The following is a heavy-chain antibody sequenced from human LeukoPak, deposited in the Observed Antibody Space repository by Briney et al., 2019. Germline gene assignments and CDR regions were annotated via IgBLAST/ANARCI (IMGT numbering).Heavy chain of an antibody. J-gene: IGHJ4*02. CDR1: GYTFTGYY. D-gene: IGHD3-3*01. V-gene: IGHV1-2*02. CDR2: INPNSGGT. Sequence: ASVKVSCKASGYTFTGYYMHWVRQAPGQGLEWMVWINPNSGGTNYAQKFQGRVTMTRDTSISTAYMELSRLRSDDTAVYYCAREGLWSGYLDYWGQGTLVTVSS. CDR3: AREGLWSGYLDY.